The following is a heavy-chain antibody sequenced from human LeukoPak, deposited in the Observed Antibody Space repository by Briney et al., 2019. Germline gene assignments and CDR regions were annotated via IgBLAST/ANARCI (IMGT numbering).Heavy chain of an antibody. CDR1: GGSISSNSYY. CDR2: ILSSGST. J-gene: IGHJ3*02. Sequence: SETLSLTCTVSGGSISSNSYYWGWIRQPPGKGLEWIGYILSSGSTNYNPSVKSRVTISVDTSRNQFSLKLRSVTAADTAVYYCARTNQISETAFDIWGQGTMVIVSS. D-gene: IGHD1-14*01. V-gene: IGHV4-61*05. CDR3: ARTNQISETAFDI.